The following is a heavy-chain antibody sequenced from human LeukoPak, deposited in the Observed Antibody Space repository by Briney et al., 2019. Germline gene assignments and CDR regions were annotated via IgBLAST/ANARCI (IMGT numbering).Heavy chain of an antibody. CDR3: ARVTAYGSYYNLDV. Sequence: ASVKVSCKASGYTFSSYGISWVRQAPGQGLEWMGWISAYNANTNYVQKLQGRVTMTTDTSTSTAYMELRSLRSDDTAVYYCARVTAYGSYYNLDVWGQGTTVTVSS. CDR1: GYTFSSYG. D-gene: IGHD3-10*01. CDR2: ISAYNANT. J-gene: IGHJ6*02. V-gene: IGHV1-18*01.